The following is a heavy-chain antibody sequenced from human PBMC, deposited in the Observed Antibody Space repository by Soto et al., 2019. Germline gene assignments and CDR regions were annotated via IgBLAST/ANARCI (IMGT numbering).Heavy chain of an antibody. CDR3: ALAPGATWSGSAAQYNWFDP. V-gene: IGHV1-69*02. CDR1: GGTFSSYT. J-gene: IGHJ5*02. CDR2: IIPILGIA. Sequence: QVQLVQSGAEVKKPGSSVKVSCKASGGTFSSYTISWVRQAPGQGFEWMGRIIPILGIANYAQKFQGRVTITADKSTSTAYMELSSLRSEDTAVYYCALAPGATWSGSAAQYNWFDPWGQGTLVTVSS. D-gene: IGHD3-3*01.